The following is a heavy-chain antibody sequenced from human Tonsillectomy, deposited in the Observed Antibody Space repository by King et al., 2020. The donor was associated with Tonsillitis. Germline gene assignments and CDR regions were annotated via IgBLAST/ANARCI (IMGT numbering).Heavy chain of an antibody. CDR3: ARVAQYCSSTSGQEDY. D-gene: IGHD2-2*01. J-gene: IGHJ4*02. V-gene: IGHV1-46*01. Sequence: VQLVESGAEVKKPGASVKVSCKASGYTFTSYYIHWVRQAPGQGLEWMGIINPGGGSTTYAQKFQGRVTMTRDTSTSTVYMELSSLRSEDTAVYYCARVAQYCSSTSGQEDYWGQGTLVTVSS. CDR1: GYTFTSYY. CDR2: INPGGGST.